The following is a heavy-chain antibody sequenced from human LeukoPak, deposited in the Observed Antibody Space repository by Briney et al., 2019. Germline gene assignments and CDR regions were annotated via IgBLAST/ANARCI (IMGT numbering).Heavy chain of an antibody. V-gene: IGHV3-30*02. J-gene: IGHJ4*02. D-gene: IGHD2/OR15-2a*01. CDR1: GFTFNNYG. CDR2: IRYDGSNT. Sequence: GGSLRLSCAAAGFTFNNYGMHWVRQAPGKGLEWLAFIRYDGSNTYYADSVKGRFTVSRDDSKNTLYLQMNSLRGDDTAVYYCAKDGTSYYYIYYWGQGTLVTVSS. CDR3: AKDGTSYYYIYY.